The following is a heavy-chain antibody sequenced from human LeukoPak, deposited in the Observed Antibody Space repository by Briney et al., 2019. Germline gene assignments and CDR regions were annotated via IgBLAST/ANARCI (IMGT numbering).Heavy chain of an antibody. V-gene: IGHV3-21*01. Sequence: GGSLRLSCAASGFTFSSYSMNWVRQAPGKGLEWVSSISSSSGYIYYADSVKGRFTISRDNAKNSLYLQMNSLRAEDTAVYYCARDLTVTTRDDYWGQGTLVTVSS. CDR3: ARDLTVTTRDDY. J-gene: IGHJ4*02. CDR1: GFTFSSYS. CDR2: ISSSSGYI. D-gene: IGHD4-17*01.